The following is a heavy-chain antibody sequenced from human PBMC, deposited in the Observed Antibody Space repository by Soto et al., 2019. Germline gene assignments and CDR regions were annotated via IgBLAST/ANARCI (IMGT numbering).Heavy chain of an antibody. D-gene: IGHD3-3*02. CDR1: GGSISSSSYY. V-gene: IGHV4-61*01. CDR2: IYHTGRT. CDR3: AREFSNTPEAFES. Sequence: PSETLSLTCTVSGGSISSSSYYWGWIRQPPGKGLEWIGYIYHTGRTNYNPSLESRITISLDTSKNQFSLTLSSVTAADTALFYCAREFSNTPEAFESWGPAPLVTVSS. J-gene: IGHJ4*02.